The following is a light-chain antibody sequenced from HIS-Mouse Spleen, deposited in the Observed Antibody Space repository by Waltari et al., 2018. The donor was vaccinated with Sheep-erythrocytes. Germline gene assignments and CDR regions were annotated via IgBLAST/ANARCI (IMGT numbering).Light chain of an antibody. Sequence: SVLTQPPSVSDAPRQRVSISCSGSSSKIGTNAVNWYQQLPGKAPKLLIYYDDLLPSGVSDRFSGSKSGTSASLAISGLQSEDEADYYCAAWDDSLNGWVFGGGTKLTVL. J-gene: IGLJ3*02. CDR2: YDD. CDR1: SSKIGTNA. V-gene: IGLV1-36*01. CDR3: AAWDDSLNGWV.